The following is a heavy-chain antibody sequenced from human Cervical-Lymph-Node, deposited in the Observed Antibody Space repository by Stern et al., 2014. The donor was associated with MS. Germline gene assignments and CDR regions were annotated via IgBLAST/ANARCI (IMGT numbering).Heavy chain of an antibody. Sequence: EVQLVQSGADVKKPGATVKISCKFSGDAFIDYFIHWVQQAPGKGLEWMGRVDPEDGETVFVERFQGRVTMTADTSTDTAYMELSSLRPEDTAVYYCATSSSGRLHRHWGQGTLVTGSS. CDR1: GDAFIDYF. CDR3: ATSSSGRLHRH. D-gene: IGHD1-26*01. J-gene: IGHJ4*02. CDR2: VDPEDGET. V-gene: IGHV1-69-2*01.